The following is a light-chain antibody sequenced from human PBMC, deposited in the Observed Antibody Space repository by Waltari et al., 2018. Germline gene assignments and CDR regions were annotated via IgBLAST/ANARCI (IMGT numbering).Light chain of an antibody. CDR1: QSFSNW. J-gene: IGKJ1*01. V-gene: IGKV1-5*03. Sequence: DIQMTQSTPTLSASLGDRVIITYRARQSFSNWLPWYQQKPGKAPKILIYKASSLESGVPSRFSGSGSGTEFTLTISSLQPDDSASYYCQQYYSYSTFGQGTKVEIK. CDR2: KAS. CDR3: QQYYSYST.